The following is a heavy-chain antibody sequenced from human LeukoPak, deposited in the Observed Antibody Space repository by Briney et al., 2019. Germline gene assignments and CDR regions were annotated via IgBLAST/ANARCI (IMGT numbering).Heavy chain of an antibody. V-gene: IGHV3-30-3*01. CDR3: ARVPSIAATAYYYYSMDV. CDR2: LSYDGSNT. Sequence: GGSLRLSCAASGFTFSSYAMHWVRQAPGKGLDWVAVLSYDGSNTYHADSVKGRFTISRDNSKNTLYLQMNSLRPEDTAVYYCARVPSIAATAYYYYSMDVWGQGTTVTVSS. J-gene: IGHJ6*02. D-gene: IGHD6-13*01. CDR1: GFTFSSYA.